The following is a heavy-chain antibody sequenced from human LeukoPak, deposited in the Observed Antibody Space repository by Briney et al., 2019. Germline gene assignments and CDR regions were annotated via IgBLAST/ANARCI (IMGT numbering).Heavy chain of an antibody. J-gene: IGHJ4*02. CDR1: GGSINRGTFY. CDR2: TYYYGSS. V-gene: IGHV4-39*01. CDR3: ARRSDSGSDDGEDYFDY. D-gene: IGHD1-26*01. Sequence: SETLSLTCTVSGGSINRGTFYWGWLRHPPGKGLEGIGSTYYYGSSYYNPSLKSRVTTSVATSTNKFSLKLTSVTGAERAVYFCARRSDSGSDDGEDYFDYWGQGTLVTVSS.